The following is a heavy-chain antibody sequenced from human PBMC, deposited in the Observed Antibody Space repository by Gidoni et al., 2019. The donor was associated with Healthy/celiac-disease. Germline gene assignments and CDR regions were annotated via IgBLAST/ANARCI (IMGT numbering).Heavy chain of an antibody. J-gene: IGHJ6*03. V-gene: IGHV3-15*01. CDR1: GFTFSNAW. CDR3: TTEGVGTTVPHYYYYYYMDV. D-gene: IGHD4-17*01. Sequence: EVQLVESGGGLVKPGGSLRLSCAAPGFTFSNAWMSWVRQAPGKGLEWVGRIKSKTDGGTTDYAAPVKGRFTISRDDSKNTLYLQMNSLKTEDTAVYYCTTEGVGTTVPHYYYYYYMDVWGKGTTVTVSS. CDR2: IKSKTDGGTT.